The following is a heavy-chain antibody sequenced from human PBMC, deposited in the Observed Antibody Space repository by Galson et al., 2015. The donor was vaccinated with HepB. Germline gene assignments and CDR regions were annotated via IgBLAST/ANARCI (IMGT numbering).Heavy chain of an antibody. CDR1: GFTFSNSA. D-gene: IGHD2-15*01. Sequence: SVKVSCKASGFTFSNSAVQWVRQARGQRLEWIGWIVVGTGNTNYARKFQGRVTLTRDMSTSTAHMELRSLRSDDTAVYYCATDDMSDLRWGQGTMVTVSS. CDR3: ATDDMSDLR. CDR2: IVVGTGNT. V-gene: IGHV1-58*01. J-gene: IGHJ3*01.